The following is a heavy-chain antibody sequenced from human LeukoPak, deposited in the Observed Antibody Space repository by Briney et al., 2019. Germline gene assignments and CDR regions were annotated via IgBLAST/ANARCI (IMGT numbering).Heavy chain of an antibody. Sequence: PGGSLRLSCAASGFTVSSNYMSWVRQAPGKGLEWVSVIYSGGSTYYADSVKGRFTISRDNSKNTLYLQMNSLRAEDTAVYYCARGVGDFWSGYPKYYFDYWGQGTLVTVSS. V-gene: IGHV3-53*01. J-gene: IGHJ4*02. CDR3: ARGVGDFWSGYPKYYFDY. CDR1: GFTVSSNY. CDR2: IYSGGST. D-gene: IGHD3-3*01.